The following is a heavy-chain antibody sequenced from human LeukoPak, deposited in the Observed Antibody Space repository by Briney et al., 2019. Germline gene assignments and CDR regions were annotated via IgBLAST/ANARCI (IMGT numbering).Heavy chain of an antibody. J-gene: IGHJ6*02. V-gene: IGHV4-39*07. D-gene: IGHD3-22*01. CDR1: GGSISSSSYY. CDR3: ARVRYDSSDPSALLYYYYYGMDV. Sequence: SETLSLTCTVSGGSISSSSYYWGWIRQPPGKGLEWIGSIYYSGSTYYNPSLKSRVTISVDTSKNQFSLKLSSVTAADTAVYYCARVRYDSSDPSALLYYYYYGMDVWGQGTTVTVSS. CDR2: IYYSGST.